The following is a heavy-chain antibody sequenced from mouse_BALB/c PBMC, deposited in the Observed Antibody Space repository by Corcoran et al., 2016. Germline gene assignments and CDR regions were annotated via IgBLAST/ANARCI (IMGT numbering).Heavy chain of an antibody. CDR3: AKGDDYDVYYAMDY. V-gene: IGHV1S34*01. D-gene: IGHD2-4*01. CDR2: ISCYNGAT. Sequence: LVKTGASVKISCKASGYSFTGYYMYWVKQSHGKSLEWIGYISCYNGATSYNQKFKGKATFTVDTSSSTAYMQFNSLTSEDSAVYYCAKGDDYDVYYAMDYWGQGTSVTVSS. J-gene: IGHJ4*01. CDR1: GYSFTGYY.